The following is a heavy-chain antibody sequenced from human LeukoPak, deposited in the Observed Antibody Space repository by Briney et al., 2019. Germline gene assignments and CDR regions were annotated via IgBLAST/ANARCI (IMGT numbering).Heavy chain of an antibody. CDR3: ARGDSGSYGSHVDY. D-gene: IGHD1-26*01. Sequence: PSETLSLTCAVYGGSFSGYYWSWIRQPPGKGLEWIGEINHSGSTNYNPSLKSRVTISVDTSKNQFSLKLSSVTAADTAVYYCARGDSGSYGSHVDYWGQGTLVTVSS. CDR2: INHSGST. CDR1: GGSFSGYY. J-gene: IGHJ4*02. V-gene: IGHV4-34*01.